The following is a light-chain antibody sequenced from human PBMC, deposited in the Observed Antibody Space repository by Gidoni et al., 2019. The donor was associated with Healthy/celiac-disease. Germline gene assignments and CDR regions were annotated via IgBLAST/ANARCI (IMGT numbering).Light chain of an antibody. CDR2: SNN. V-gene: IGLV1-44*01. J-gene: IGLJ2*01. CDR3: AAWDDSLNGVV. CDR1: SSNIGSNT. Sequence: QSVLTQPPSASGTPGQRVTISCSGSSSNIGSNTVNWYPQLPGTAPKLLIYSNNQRPSGVPDRFSGSKSGTSASLAISGLQSEDVADYYCAAWDDSLNGVVFGGWTNLTVL.